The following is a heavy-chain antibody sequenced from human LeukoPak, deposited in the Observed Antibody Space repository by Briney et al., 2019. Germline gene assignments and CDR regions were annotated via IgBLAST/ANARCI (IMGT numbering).Heavy chain of an antibody. J-gene: IGHJ4*02. CDR3: ARFPIYGSGSSTYYFDY. D-gene: IGHD3-10*01. V-gene: IGHV1-3*01. Sequence: ASVKVSCKASGYTFTNYAMHWVRQAPGQRLEWMGWINPGNGDTKYSQKFQGRVTITRDTFASTAYMELSSLRSEDTAVYYCARFPIYGSGSSTYYFDYWGQGTLVTVSS. CDR1: GYTFTNYA. CDR2: INPGNGDT.